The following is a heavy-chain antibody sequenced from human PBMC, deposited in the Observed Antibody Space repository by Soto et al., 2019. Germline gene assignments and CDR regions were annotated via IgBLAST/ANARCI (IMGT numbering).Heavy chain of an antibody. CDR1: GGSFSGYY. D-gene: IGHD5-12*01. J-gene: IGHJ4*02. Sequence: QVQLQQWGAGLLKHSETLSLTCAVYGGSFSGYYWSWIRQPPGKGLEWIGEINHSGSTNYNPSLKSRVTISVDTSKNQFSLKLSSVTAADTAVYYCARGVATVVTSYFDYWGQGTLVTVSS. CDR2: INHSGST. V-gene: IGHV4-34*01. CDR3: ARGVATVVTSYFDY.